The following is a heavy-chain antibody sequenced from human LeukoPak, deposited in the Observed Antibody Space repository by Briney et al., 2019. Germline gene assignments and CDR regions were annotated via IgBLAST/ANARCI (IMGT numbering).Heavy chain of an antibody. CDR1: GFTVSTNY. CDR3: AKRSALEMPTIKAFGQ. D-gene: IGHD5-24*01. V-gene: IGHV3-53*01. J-gene: IGHJ4*02. CDR2: IYNNGLT. Sequence: GGSLRLSCAASGFTVSTNYMSWVRQAPGKGLEWASVIYNNGLTFYADSVKGRFTISRDNSKNTLYLQMNSLRAEDTALYYCAKRSALEMPTIKAFGQWGQGTLVTVSS.